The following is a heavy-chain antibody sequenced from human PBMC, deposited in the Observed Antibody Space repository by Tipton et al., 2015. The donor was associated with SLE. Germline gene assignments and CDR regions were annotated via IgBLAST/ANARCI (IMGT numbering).Heavy chain of an antibody. J-gene: IGHJ6*02. D-gene: IGHD6-13*01. V-gene: IGHV4-34*01. CDR1: GGSFTMYY. CDR3: AGRFSSSWFYYYGMDV. Sequence: TLSLTCAVSGGSFTMYYWSWIRQSPGKGLEWIGEINHSGSTNYNPSLKSRVTISVDTSKNQFSLKLSSVTAADTAVYYCAGRFSSSWFYYYGMDVWGQGTTVTVSS. CDR2: INHSGST.